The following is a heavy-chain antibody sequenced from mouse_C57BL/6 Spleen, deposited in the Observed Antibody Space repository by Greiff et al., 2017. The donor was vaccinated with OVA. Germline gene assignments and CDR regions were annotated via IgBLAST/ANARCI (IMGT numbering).Heavy chain of an antibody. D-gene: IGHD1-1*01. Sequence: ESGPGLVKPSQSLSLTCSVTGYSITSGYYWNWIRQFPGNKLEWMGYISYDGSNNYNPSLKNRISITRDKSKNQFFLKLNSVTTEDTATYYCVSREYFDVWGTGTTVTVSS. CDR1: GYSITSGYY. V-gene: IGHV3-6*01. CDR2: ISYDGSN. J-gene: IGHJ1*03. CDR3: VSREYFDV.